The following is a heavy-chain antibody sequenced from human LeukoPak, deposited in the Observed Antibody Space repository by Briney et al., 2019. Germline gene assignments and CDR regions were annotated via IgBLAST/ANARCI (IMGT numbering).Heavy chain of an antibody. CDR1: GGSVSSSSYY. CDR2: FHYSGST. D-gene: IGHD2-21*02. V-gene: IGHV4-39*01. Sequence: SETLSLTCSVSGGSVSSSSYYWGWVRQPPGKGLEWIGSFHYSGSTYYNPSLRSRVTISGDTSKNQFSLKLRSVTAADTAVYYCASLVVVVVTASEIDYWGQGTLVTVSS. J-gene: IGHJ4*02. CDR3: ASLVVVVVTASEIDY.